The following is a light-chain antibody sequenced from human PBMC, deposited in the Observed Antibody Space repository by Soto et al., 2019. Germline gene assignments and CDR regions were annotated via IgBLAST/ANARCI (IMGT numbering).Light chain of an antibody. J-gene: IGKJ1*01. V-gene: IGKV3-15*01. CDR2: RAS. CDR1: QSLGGN. Sequence: EIVMTQSPATLSVSPGDTATLSCRASQSLGGNLAWYQQKPGQAPRLLIFRASSRATGVPARFSASGSGTEFTLTISGLQSEDFAVYYCQQYSNWPPWTFDPGTKVEIK. CDR3: QQYSNWPPWT.